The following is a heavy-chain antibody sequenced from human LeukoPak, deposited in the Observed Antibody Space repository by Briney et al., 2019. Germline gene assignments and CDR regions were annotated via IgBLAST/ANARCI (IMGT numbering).Heavy chain of an antibody. CDR1: GGSFSGYS. V-gene: IGHV4-34*01. D-gene: IGHD3-3*01. CDR2: INHSGGT. CDR3: ARVDYDFWSGYSPDAFDI. Sequence: SETLSLTCAVYGGSFSGYSWNWIRQPPVKGLEWIGEINHSGGTNYNPSLKSRVTISVDTSKNQFSLKLSSVTAADTAVYYCARVDYDFWSGYSPDAFDIWGQGTMVTVSS. J-gene: IGHJ3*02.